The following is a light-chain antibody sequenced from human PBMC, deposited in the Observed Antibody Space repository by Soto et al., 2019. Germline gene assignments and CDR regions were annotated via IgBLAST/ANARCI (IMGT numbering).Light chain of an antibody. Sequence: EIVMTQSPATLSVTPGERATFSCSASQSVSSNLAWYQQKPGQAPRLLIYGASTRATGIPARFSGSVSGTEFTLTISSLQSEDFAVYYCQQYNNWPPITFGQGTRLEIK. CDR3: QQYNNWPPIT. J-gene: IGKJ5*01. CDR1: QSVSSN. V-gene: IGKV3-15*01. CDR2: GAS.